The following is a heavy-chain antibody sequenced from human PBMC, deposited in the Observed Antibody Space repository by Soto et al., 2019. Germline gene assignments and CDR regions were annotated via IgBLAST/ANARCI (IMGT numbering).Heavy chain of an antibody. V-gene: IGHV4-59*08. CDR1: GGSFSNYY. D-gene: IGHD4-17*01. Sequence: QMQLQESGPGLVKPSETLSLTCSVSGGSFSNYYWAWIRQAPGQGLEWIGSIYNSGTTNYNPSLKSRVIISIESSKSQFSLRLNSVTVADSAVYFCVSGAPSRYWGQGILVAVSS. CDR2: IYNSGTT. CDR3: VSGAPSRY. J-gene: IGHJ4*02.